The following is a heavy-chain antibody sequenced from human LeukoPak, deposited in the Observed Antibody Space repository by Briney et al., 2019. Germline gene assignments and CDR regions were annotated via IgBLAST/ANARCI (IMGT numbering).Heavy chain of an antibody. CDR3: ARTVVRGGLGYNWFDP. J-gene: IGHJ5*02. V-gene: IGHV1-69*05. CDR1: GGTFSSYA. Sequence: SVKVSCKASGGTFSSYAISWVRQAPGQGLEWMGGIIPIFGTANYAQKFQGRVTITTDESTSTAYMELSSLRSEDTAVYYCARTVVRGGLGYNWFDPWGQGTLVTVSS. D-gene: IGHD1-26*01. CDR2: IIPIFGTA.